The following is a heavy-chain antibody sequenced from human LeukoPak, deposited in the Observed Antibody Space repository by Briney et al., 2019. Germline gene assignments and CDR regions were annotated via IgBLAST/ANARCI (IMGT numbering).Heavy chain of an antibody. J-gene: IGHJ4*02. Sequence: SETLSLTCTVSGGSISSYYWSWIRQPPGKGLEWIGYIYYSGSTNYNPSLKSRVTISVDTSKNQFSLKLSSVTAADTAVYFRARDVYGGSGSLYLGYFDYWGQGTLVTVSS. D-gene: IGHD3-10*01. CDR1: GGSISSYY. V-gene: IGHV4-59*01. CDR3: ARDVYGGSGSLYLGYFDY. CDR2: IYYSGST.